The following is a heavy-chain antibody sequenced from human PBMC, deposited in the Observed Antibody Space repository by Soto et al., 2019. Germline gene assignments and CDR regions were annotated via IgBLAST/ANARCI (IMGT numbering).Heavy chain of an antibody. J-gene: IGHJ6*02. D-gene: IGHD3-3*01. CDR2: ISAYNGNT. CDR1: GYTFTSYG. V-gene: IGHV1-18*04. Sequence: QVQLVQSGAEVKKPGASVKVSCKASGYTFTSYGISWVRQAPGQGLERMGWISAYNGNTNYAQKLQGRVTMTTDTSTSPAYMELRSLRSDDTAVYYCARGVPEIFGVVIYYYYFGMDVWCQGTTVTVS. CDR3: ARGVPEIFGVVIYYYYFGMDV.